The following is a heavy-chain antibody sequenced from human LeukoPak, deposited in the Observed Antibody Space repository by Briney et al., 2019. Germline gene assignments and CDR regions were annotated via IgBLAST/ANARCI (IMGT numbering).Heavy chain of an antibody. D-gene: IGHD3-22*01. V-gene: IGHV3-21*01. CDR1: GFTFSSYS. CDR3: ARDLTDYYDSSGYYPFDY. J-gene: IGHJ4*02. CDR2: ISSSSSYI. Sequence: PGGSLRLSCAASGFTFSSYSMNWVRQAPGKGLEWVSSISSSSSYIYYADSVKGRFTISRDNAKNPLYLQMNSLRAEDTAVYYCARDLTDYYDSSGYYPFDYWGQGTLVTVSS.